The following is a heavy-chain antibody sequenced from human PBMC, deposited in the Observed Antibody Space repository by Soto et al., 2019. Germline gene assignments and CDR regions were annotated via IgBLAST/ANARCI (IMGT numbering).Heavy chain of an antibody. CDR1: GGSISSYY. CDR2: IYYSGST. D-gene: IGHD6-19*01. Sequence: QVQLQESGPGLVKPSETLSLTCTVSGGSISSYYWSWIRQPPGKGLEWIGYIYYSGSTNYNPSLKSRLTISVDTSKNHFSLKLSSVTAADTAVYYCARDAGEQWLVRGFDPWGQGTLVTVSS. CDR3: ARDAGEQWLVRGFDP. V-gene: IGHV4-59*01. J-gene: IGHJ5*02.